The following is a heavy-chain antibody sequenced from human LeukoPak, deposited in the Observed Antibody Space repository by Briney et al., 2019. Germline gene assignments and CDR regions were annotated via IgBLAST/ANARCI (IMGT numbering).Heavy chain of an antibody. Sequence: PSQTLSLTCTVSGASISDAAYYWSWIRQHPGDGLEWIGYIYYSGSTSYNPSLKSRVTISVDTSKNQFSLKLSSVTAADTAVYYCARLPTRTYYDFWSATAARDYWGQGTLVTVSS. CDR3: ARLPTRTYYDFWSATAARDY. CDR2: IYYSGST. V-gene: IGHV4-31*03. D-gene: IGHD3-3*01. J-gene: IGHJ4*02. CDR1: GASISDAAYY.